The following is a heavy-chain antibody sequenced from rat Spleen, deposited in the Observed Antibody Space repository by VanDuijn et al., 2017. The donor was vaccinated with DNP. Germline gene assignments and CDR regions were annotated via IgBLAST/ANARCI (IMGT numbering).Heavy chain of an antibody. CDR3: ARSDSYGFPY. Sequence: EVQLVESGGGLVQPGRSLKLSCVASGFTFSNYYMAWVRQAPTKGLELVAYLSTGGGNTYYRDSVKGRFTISRDNAKSTLYLQMDSLRSEDTATYYCARSDSYGFPYWGQGTLVTVSS. V-gene: IGHV5-25*01. CDR2: LSTGGGNT. CDR1: GFTFSNYY. J-gene: IGHJ3*01. D-gene: IGHD1-2*01.